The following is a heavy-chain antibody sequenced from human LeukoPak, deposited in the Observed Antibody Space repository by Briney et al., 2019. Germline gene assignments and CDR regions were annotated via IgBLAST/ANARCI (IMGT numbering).Heavy chain of an antibody. CDR3: ARDGWVWEYPIMDV. CDR2: IWYDGSNK. V-gene: IGHV3-33*01. Sequence: GGALRLSCAASGFTFSSYGMHWVRQAPGKGLEWVAVIWYDGSNKYYADSVKGRFTVSRDNSKNTLYLQMNSLRAEDTAVYYFARDGWVWEYPIMDVWGQGTTVTVSS. D-gene: IGHD3-10*01. J-gene: IGHJ6*01. CDR1: GFTFSSYG.